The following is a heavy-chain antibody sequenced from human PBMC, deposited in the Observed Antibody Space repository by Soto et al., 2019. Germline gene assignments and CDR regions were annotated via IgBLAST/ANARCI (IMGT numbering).Heavy chain of an antibody. Sequence: GGSLRLSCAASGFTFSSYWMSWVRQAPGKGLEWVANIKQDGSEKYYVDSVKGRFTIPRDNAKNSLYLQMNSLRAEDTAVYYCARVTKVEWLRSYYFDYWGQGTLVTVSS. J-gene: IGHJ4*02. CDR3: ARVTKVEWLRSYYFDY. CDR2: IKQDGSEK. CDR1: GFTFSSYW. V-gene: IGHV3-7*01. D-gene: IGHD5-12*01.